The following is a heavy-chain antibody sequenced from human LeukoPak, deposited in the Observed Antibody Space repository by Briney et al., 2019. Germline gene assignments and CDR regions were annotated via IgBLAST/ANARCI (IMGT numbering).Heavy chain of an antibody. CDR2: INHSGST. J-gene: IGHJ4*02. CDR1: GGSFSGYY. V-gene: IGHV4-34*01. Sequence: SETLSLTCAVYGGSFSGYYWSWIRQPPGKGLEWIGEINHSGSTNYNPSLKSRVTISVETSKNQFSLKLSSVTAADTAVYYCARAMSEDIVVVPAYYFDYWGQGTLVTVSS. CDR3: ARAMSEDIVVVPAYYFDY. D-gene: IGHD2-2*01.